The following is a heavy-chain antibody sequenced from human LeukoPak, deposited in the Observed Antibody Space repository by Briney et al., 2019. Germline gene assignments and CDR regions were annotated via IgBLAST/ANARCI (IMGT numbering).Heavy chain of an antibody. CDR2: INHSGST. CDR3: ARARSIMSYYYYYYMDV. V-gene: IGHV4-39*07. D-gene: IGHD3-16*01. CDR1: GGSISGRTYF. Sequence: SETLSLTCNVSGGSISGRTYFWGWIRQPPGKGLEWIGEINHSGSTNYNPSLKSRVTISVDTSKNQFSLKLSSVTAADTAVYCCARARSIMSYYYYYYMDVWGKGTTVTVSS. J-gene: IGHJ6*03.